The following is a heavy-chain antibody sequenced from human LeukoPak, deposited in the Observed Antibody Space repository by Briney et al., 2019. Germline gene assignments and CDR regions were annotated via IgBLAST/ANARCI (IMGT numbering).Heavy chain of an antibody. Sequence: ASVKVSCKASGYTFTGYYMHWVRQAPGQGLEWMGWINPNSGGTNYAQKFQGRVTMTRDTSISTAYMELSRLRSDDTAVYYCARDTAMVTYLFDPWGQGTLVTVSS. J-gene: IGHJ5*02. V-gene: IGHV1-2*02. CDR1: GYTFTGYY. D-gene: IGHD5-18*01. CDR2: INPNSGGT. CDR3: ARDTAMVTYLFDP.